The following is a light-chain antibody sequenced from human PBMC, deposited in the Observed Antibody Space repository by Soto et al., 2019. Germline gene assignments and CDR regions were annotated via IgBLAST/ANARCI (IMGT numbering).Light chain of an antibody. V-gene: IGKV1-5*01. J-gene: IGKJ1*01. Sequence: DIQMTQCPSTLSASVGDRVTITCRSSQSISSWLAWYQQKPGKAPKLLIYDASSLESGVPSRFSGSGSATEFTLTISSLQPDDFATYYCQQCSTYPWTFGQGTKVDI. CDR3: QQCSTYPWT. CDR1: QSISSW. CDR2: DAS.